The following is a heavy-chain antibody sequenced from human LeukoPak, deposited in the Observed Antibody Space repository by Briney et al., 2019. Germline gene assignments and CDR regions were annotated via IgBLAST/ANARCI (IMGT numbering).Heavy chain of an antibody. J-gene: IGHJ4*02. V-gene: IGHV3-21*04. CDR1: GFIFSSHS. D-gene: IGHD3-10*01. CDR3: ARGYGSGPFYFDY. Sequence: GGSLRLSCAASGFIFSSHSMNWVRQAPGKGLEWVSSISSTSTYVYYADSVKGRFTIPRDNAKNSMYLQMNSLRAEDTAVYYCARGYGSGPFYFDYWGQGTLVTVSP. CDR2: ISSTSTYV.